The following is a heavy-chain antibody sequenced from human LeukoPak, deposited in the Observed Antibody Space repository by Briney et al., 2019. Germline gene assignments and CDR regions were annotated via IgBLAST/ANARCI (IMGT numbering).Heavy chain of an antibody. J-gene: IGHJ4*02. D-gene: IGHD6-13*01. Sequence: SETLSLTCTVSGYSISSGYYWGWIRQPPGKGLEWIGSIYHSGSTYYNPSLKSRVTISVDTSKNQFSLKLSSVTAADTAVYYCARDFGVAAAGFDYWGQGTLVTVSS. CDR3: ARDFGVAAAGFDY. CDR1: GYSISSGYY. CDR2: IYHSGST. V-gene: IGHV4-38-2*02.